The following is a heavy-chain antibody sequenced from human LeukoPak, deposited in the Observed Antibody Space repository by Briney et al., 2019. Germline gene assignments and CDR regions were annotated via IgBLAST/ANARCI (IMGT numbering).Heavy chain of an antibody. J-gene: IGHJ4*02. CDR1: GFAFSNYW. CDR2: ITRDGSCA. Sequence: GGSLRLSCAASGFAFSNYWMHWVRQVPGKGLVWVSRITRDGSCANYADSVKGRFTFSRDNARNTLYLQMNSLRAEDTAVYYCARDGDGYNFDFWGQGALVTVSS. CDR3: ARDGDGYNFDF. D-gene: IGHD5-24*01. V-gene: IGHV3-74*01.